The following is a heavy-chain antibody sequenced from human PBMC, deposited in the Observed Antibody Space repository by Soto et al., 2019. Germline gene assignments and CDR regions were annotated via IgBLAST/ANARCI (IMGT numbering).Heavy chain of an antibody. D-gene: IGHD4-17*01. CDR2: ISTNGDTA. CDR3: AKDLSRWPHYAFDS. J-gene: IGHJ5*01. V-gene: IGHV3-23*01. Sequence: PGGSLRLSCVASGFTFSNYGMNWVRQAPGKGLKWVSGISTNGDTANYADSVKGRFTISRDNSKNALYMQMNGLRPEDTAVYYCAKDLSRWPHYAFDSWGQGTLVTVSS. CDR1: GFTFSNYG.